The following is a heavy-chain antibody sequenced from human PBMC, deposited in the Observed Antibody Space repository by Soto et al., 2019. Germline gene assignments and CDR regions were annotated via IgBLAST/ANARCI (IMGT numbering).Heavy chain of an antibody. D-gene: IGHD3-3*01. Sequence: PSDTLSRTCAVDCGSFSVFHWSGIGGPPRQGLEWIGEINHSGSTNYNPSLKSRVTISVDTSKNQFSLKLSSVTAADTAVYYCAREGLLRFLEWLLYPGYYGMDVWGQGTTVS. CDR3: AREGLLRFLEWLLYPGYYGMDV. CDR1: CGSFSVFH. CDR2: INHSGST. J-gene: IGHJ6*02. V-gene: IGHV4-34*01.